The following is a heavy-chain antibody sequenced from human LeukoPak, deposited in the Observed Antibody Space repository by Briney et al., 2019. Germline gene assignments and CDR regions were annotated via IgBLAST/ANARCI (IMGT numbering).Heavy chain of an antibody. CDR3: ARDAVVQAAISSYGMDV. D-gene: IGHD2-2*01. V-gene: IGHV4-30-4*01. Sequence: SETLCLTCAVSGVSISGGNYYCGCIRQPPGEGLEWSVYIYDSGSTYYNPSLKSRVTISVDTSKNQFSLKLSSVTAADTAVYYCARDAVVQAAISSYGMDVWGQGTTVTVSS. J-gene: IGHJ6*02. CDR1: GVSISGGNYY. CDR2: IYDSGST.